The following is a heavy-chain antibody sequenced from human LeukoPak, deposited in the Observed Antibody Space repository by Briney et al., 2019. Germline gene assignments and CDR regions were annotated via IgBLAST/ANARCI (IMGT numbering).Heavy chain of an antibody. CDR3: ARDTQWLVSNWFDP. CDR1: GFPFTSYA. CDR2: ISAYSGHT. J-gene: IGHJ5*02. Sequence: ASVKVSCKASGFPFTSYAITWVRQAPGQGLEWMGWISAYSGHTNYAQKLQGRVTMTTDTSTSTAYMELSSLRSDDTAVYYCARDTQWLVSNWFDPWGQGTLVTVSS. V-gene: IGHV1-18*04. D-gene: IGHD6-19*01.